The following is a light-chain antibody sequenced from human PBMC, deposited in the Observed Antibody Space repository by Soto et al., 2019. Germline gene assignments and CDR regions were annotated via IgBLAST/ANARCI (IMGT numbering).Light chain of an antibody. CDR3: QHYNSYSEA. V-gene: IGKV1-5*01. CDR1: QSISSW. CDR2: DAS. Sequence: DIQMTPSPSTLSASVGDRFTITCRASQSISSWLAWYQQKLGRAPRLLIYDASSLESGVPSRFSGSGSGTEFTLTISSLQPDDFATYYCQHYNSYSEAFGQGTKV. J-gene: IGKJ1*01.